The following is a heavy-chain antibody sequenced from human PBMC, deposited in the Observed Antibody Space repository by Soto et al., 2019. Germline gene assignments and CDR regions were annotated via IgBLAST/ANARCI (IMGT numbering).Heavy chain of an antibody. D-gene: IGHD3-22*01. CDR1: GFTFSSYA. CDR3: ARAKPYYDSSGYYYDYFDY. Sequence: QVQLVESGGGVVQLGRSLRLSCAASGFTFSSYAMHWVRHAPGKGLEWVAVISYDGSNKYYADSVKGRFTISRDNSKNTLYLQMNSLRAEDTAVYYCARAKPYYDSSGYYYDYFDYWGQGTLVTVSS. J-gene: IGHJ4*02. CDR2: ISYDGSNK. V-gene: IGHV3-30-3*01.